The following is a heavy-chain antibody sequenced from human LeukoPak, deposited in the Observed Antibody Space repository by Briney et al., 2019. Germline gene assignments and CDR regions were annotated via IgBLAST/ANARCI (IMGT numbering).Heavy chain of an antibody. V-gene: IGHV4-31*03. J-gene: IGHJ6*02. CDR2: IYYSGST. Sequence: SSQTLSLTCTVSGGSISSGGYYWSWIRQHPGKGLEWIGYIYYSGSTYYNPSLKSRVTISVDTSKNQFSLKLSSVTAADTAVYYRARVPKPYRYYGMDVWGQGTTVTVSS. CDR1: GGSISSGGYY. D-gene: IGHD3-16*02. CDR3: ARVPKPYRYYGMDV.